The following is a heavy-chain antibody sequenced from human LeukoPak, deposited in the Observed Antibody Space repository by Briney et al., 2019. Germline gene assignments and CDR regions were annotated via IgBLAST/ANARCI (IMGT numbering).Heavy chain of an antibody. CDR1: GFTFTNYV. D-gene: IGHD2-2*01. CDR2: ISVSGDIT. V-gene: IGHV3-23*01. J-gene: IGHJ4*02. Sequence: GGSLRLSCAASGFTFTNYVMTWVRQAPGKGLEWVSVISVSGDITYYADSVKGRFTISRDNSKNTLYLQMHSLRAEDTALYYCAKGQCRSTRCSSDYWGQGTLVTVSS. CDR3: AKGQCRSTRCSSDY.